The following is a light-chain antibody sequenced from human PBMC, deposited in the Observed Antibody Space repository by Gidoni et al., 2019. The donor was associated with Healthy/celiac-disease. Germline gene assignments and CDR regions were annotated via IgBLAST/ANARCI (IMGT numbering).Light chain of an antibody. CDR1: SSDVGGYNF. V-gene: IGLV2-11*01. CDR3: CSYASSYTGV. Sequence: QSALNQPRAVSGSAGQSVTISCTGTSSDVGGYNFASWYQQHPGKAPTLMIYDVSQRPSGVPDRFSAAKSGNTAALTITGLQAEDDADDYCCSYASSYTGVFGAGTKLTVL. J-gene: IGLJ3*02. CDR2: DVS.